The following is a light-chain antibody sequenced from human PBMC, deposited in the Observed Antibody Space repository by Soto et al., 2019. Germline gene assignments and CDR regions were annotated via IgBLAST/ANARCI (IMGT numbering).Light chain of an antibody. CDR3: QQRSNWPPFT. V-gene: IGKV3-11*01. CDR1: QTVSFY. CDR2: DAS. Sequence: EIVLTQSPATLSLSPGERATLSCRASQTVSFYLAWYQQKPGQAPRPLIYDASKRATGTPARFSGSGSGTDFTLTISSLEPEDFAVYYCQQRSNWPPFTFGPGTKVDIK. J-gene: IGKJ3*01.